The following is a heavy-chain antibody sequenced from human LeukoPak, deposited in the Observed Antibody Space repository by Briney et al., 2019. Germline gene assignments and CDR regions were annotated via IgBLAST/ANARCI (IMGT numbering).Heavy chain of an antibody. D-gene: IGHD3-22*01. J-gene: IGHJ4*02. V-gene: IGHV3-30-3*01. Sequence: GGSLRLSCAASGFTFSSYAMHWVRQAPGKGLEWVAVISYDGSNKYYADSVRGRFTISRDNSKNTLYLQMNSLRAEDTAVYYCAKDYYDSSGYLFDYWGQGTLVIVSS. CDR1: GFTFSSYA. CDR3: AKDYYDSSGYLFDY. CDR2: ISYDGSNK.